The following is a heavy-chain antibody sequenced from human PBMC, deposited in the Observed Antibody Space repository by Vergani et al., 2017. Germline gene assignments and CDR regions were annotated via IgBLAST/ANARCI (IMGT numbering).Heavy chain of an antibody. J-gene: IGHJ6*02. V-gene: IGHV3-21*01. D-gene: IGHD2-15*01. CDR1: GFTFSSYS. CDR2: ISSSSSYI. Sequence: EVQLVESGGGLVKPGGSLRLSCAASGFTFSSYSMNWVRQAPGKGLEWVSSISSSSSYIYYADSVKGRFTISIDNAKNSLYLQMNSLRAEDTAVYYCAREWQGPYCSGGSCKHYYYYGMDVWGQGTTVTVSS. CDR3: AREWQGPYCSGGSCKHYYYYGMDV.